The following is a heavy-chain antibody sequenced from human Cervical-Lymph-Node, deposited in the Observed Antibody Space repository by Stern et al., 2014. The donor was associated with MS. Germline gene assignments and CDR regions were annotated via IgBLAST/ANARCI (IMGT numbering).Heavy chain of an antibody. Sequence: QMQLVQSGAEVKKPGASVKVSCKTSGYTFTDYYIHWVRQAPGQGLEWMGRINPNRCGTHSTKNFQGRVTLTWDTSINTAYMELSWLSADTAVYFCARGGVRGQQLARGFDDWGLGTLVTVSS. V-gene: IGHV1-2*06. CDR3: ARGGVRGQQLARGFDD. CDR2: INPNRCGT. D-gene: IGHD6-13*01. J-gene: IGHJ4*01. CDR1: GYTFTDYY.